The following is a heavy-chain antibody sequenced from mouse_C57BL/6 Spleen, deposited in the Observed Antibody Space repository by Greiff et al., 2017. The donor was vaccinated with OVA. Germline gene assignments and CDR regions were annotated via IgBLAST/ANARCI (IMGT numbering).Heavy chain of an antibody. D-gene: IGHD1-1*01. CDR2: ISYDGSN. CDR3: ARGGNSGSFDY. J-gene: IGHJ2*01. Sequence: VQLQQSGPGLVKPSQSLSLTCSVTGYSITSGYYWNWIRQFPGNKLEWMGYISYDGSNNYNPSLKNRISITRDTSKNQFFLKLNSVTTEDTATYYCARGGNSGSFDYWGQGTTLTVSS. V-gene: IGHV3-6*01. CDR1: GYSITSGYY.